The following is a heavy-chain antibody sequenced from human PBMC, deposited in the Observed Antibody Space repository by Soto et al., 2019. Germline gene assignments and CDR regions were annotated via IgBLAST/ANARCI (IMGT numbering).Heavy chain of an antibody. CDR1: GFTFSSYW. J-gene: IGHJ6*02. V-gene: IGHV3-74*01. Sequence: GGSLRLSCAASGFTFSSYWMHWVRQAPGKGLVWVSRINSDGSSTSYADSVKGRFTISRDNAKNTLYLQMNSLRAEDTAVYYCASTTQSYYYGMDVWGQGTTVTVSS. CDR2: INSDGSST. CDR3: ASTTQSYYYGMDV. D-gene: IGHD1-1*01.